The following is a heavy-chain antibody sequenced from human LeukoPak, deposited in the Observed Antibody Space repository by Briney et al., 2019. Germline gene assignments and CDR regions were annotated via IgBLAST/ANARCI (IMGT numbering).Heavy chain of an antibody. CDR3: ARGGSYSLYYYYMDV. Sequence: SGGSLRLSCAASGFTFSSYWMHWVRQAPGKGLVWVSRINSDGSSTSYADSVKGRFTISRDNAKNTLYLQMNSLRAEDTAVYYCARGGSYSLYYYYMDVWGQGTLVTVSS. J-gene: IGHJ6*03. D-gene: IGHD1-26*01. CDR1: GFTFSSYW. CDR2: INSDGSST. V-gene: IGHV3-74*01.